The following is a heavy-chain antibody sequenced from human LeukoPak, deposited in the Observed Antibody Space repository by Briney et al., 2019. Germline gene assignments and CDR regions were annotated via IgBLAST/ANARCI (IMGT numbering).Heavy chain of an antibody. CDR2: IYHSGST. CDR1: GGSISSSNW. CDR3: ASGGGYSYGYYFDY. D-gene: IGHD5-18*01. J-gene: IGHJ4*02. Sequence: KTSETLSLTCAVSGGSISSSNWWSWVRQPPGKGLEWIGEIYHSGSTNYNPSLKSRVTISVDKSKNQFSLKLSSVTAADTAVYYCASGGGYSYGYYFDYWGQGTLVTVSS. V-gene: IGHV4-4*02.